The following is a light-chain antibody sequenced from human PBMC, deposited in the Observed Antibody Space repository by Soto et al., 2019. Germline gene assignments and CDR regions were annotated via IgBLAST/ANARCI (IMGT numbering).Light chain of an antibody. CDR1: QSVGSSY. CDR3: QQYGTSPPT. Sequence: EIVLTQSPGTLSLSPGERATLSCRASQSVGSSYLAWYQQKPGQAPRLLIFGASSRATGIPDRFSGSGSGTDFTLSITRLESEDFAVYYCQQYGTSPPTFGQATKVEIK. J-gene: IGKJ1*01. V-gene: IGKV3-20*01. CDR2: GAS.